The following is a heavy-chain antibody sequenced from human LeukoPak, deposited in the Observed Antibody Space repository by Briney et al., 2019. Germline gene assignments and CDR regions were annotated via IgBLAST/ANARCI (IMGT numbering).Heavy chain of an antibody. CDR2: INPNSGGT. V-gene: IGHV1-2*02. CDR3: ARGVHRRSPNGSGSYYSSTPLDE. J-gene: IGHJ4*02. Sequence: ASVTVSCKASGYTFTGYYMHWVRQAPGQGLEWMGWINPNSGGTNYAQKFQGRVTMTRDTSISTAYMELSRLRSDDTAVYYCARGVHRRSPNGSGSYYSSTPLDEWGQGTLGTVSS. CDR1: GYTFTGYY. D-gene: IGHD3-10*01.